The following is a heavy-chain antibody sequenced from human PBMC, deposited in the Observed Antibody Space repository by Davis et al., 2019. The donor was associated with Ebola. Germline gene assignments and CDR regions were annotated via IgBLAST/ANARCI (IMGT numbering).Heavy chain of an antibody. CDR2: TYYRSKWYN. V-gene: IGHV6-1*01. CDR3: ARAPSIIEIRAGVDV. CDR1: GDSVSSNSAA. J-gene: IGHJ6*02. Sequence: SCAISGDSVSSNSAAWNWIRQSPSRGFEWLGRTYYRSKWYNDYAVSVKSRITINPDTSKNQFSLQLNSVTPEDTAVYYCARAPSIIEIRAGVDVWGQGTTVTVSS. D-gene: IGHD1-14*01.